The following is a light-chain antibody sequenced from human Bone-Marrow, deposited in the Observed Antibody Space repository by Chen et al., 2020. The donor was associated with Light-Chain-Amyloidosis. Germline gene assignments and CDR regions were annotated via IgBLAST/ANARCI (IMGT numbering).Light chain of an antibody. CDR2: DVS. CDR1: KSAIGNYNY. Sequence: QSALTQPPSASGSPGQSVTISCTGTKSAIGNYNYVSLYQQPPGKAPKLLIYDVSERPSGVSDRFSGSKSDNTASLTVSGLQAEDGAGYYCSSYAGSNFQIFGGGTKLTVL. J-gene: IGLJ2*01. CDR3: SSYAGSNFQI. V-gene: IGLV2-8*01.